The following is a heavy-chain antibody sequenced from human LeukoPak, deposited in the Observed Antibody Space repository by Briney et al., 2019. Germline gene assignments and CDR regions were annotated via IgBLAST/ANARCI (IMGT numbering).Heavy chain of an antibody. Sequence: ASVRVSCETFGYTFTDFLIHWVRQAPGQGLEWVASINSNSGDTNVARRFWGRVARTRDTSITTAYMVLTALYSDDTGVYYCARGLIPLSNWFDPSGQGTVVIVSS. CDR2: INSNSGDT. V-gene: IGHV1-2*02. J-gene: IGHJ5*02. CDR1: GYTFTDFL. CDR3: ARGLIPLSNWFDP.